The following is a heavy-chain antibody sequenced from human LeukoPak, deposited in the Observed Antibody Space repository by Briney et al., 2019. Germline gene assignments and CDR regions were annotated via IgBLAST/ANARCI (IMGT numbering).Heavy chain of an antibody. CDR2: ISSSSSYI. Sequence: PGGSLRLSCAASGFTFSSYSMNWVRQAPGEGLEWVSSISSSSSYIYYADSVKGRFTISRDNAKNSLYLQMNSLRAEDTAVYYCARDRYYDYVWGSYPPDYWGQGTLVTVSS. J-gene: IGHJ4*02. CDR1: GFTFSSYS. CDR3: ARDRYYDYVWGSYPPDY. D-gene: IGHD3-16*02. V-gene: IGHV3-21*01.